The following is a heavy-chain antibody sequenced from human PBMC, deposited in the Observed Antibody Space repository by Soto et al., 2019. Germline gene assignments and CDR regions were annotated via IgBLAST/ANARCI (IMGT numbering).Heavy chain of an antibody. CDR3: ARSPRGYSGYVGSEYFQH. D-gene: IGHD5-12*01. CDR1: GGTFSSYT. J-gene: IGHJ1*01. CDR2: IIPILGIA. Sequence: VASVKVSCKASGGTFSSYTISWVRQAPGQGLEWMGRIIPILGIANYAQKFQGRVTITADKSTSTAYMELSSLRSEDTAVYYCARSPRGYSGYVGSEYFQHWGQGTLVTVSS. V-gene: IGHV1-69*02.